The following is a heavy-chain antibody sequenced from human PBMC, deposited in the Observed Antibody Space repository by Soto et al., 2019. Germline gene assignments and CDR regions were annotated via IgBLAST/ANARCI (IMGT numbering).Heavy chain of an antibody. V-gene: IGHV1-18*01. CDR3: ARDYMNTVSPHFDY. CDR1: GYTFTSYG. D-gene: IGHD4-4*01. Sequence: ASVKVSCKASGYTFTSYGISWVRQAPGQGLEWMGWISAYNGNTNYAQKLQGRVTMTTDTSTSTAYMELRSLRSDDTAVYYCARDYMNTVSPHFDYWGQVTLVTVSS. CDR2: ISAYNGNT. J-gene: IGHJ4*02.